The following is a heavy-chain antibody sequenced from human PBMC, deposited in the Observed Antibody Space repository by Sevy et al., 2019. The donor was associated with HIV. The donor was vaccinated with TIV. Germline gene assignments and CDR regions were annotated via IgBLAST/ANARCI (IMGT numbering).Heavy chain of an antibody. J-gene: IGHJ4*02. CDR1: GFPFDTFA. V-gene: IGHV3-23*01. D-gene: IGHD2-21*01. Sequence: GGSLRLSCTAFGFPFDTFALNWVRQAPGKGLEWVSTIGRGPENIHYANSVKGRFTISRDNSRNTVYLQLNNLRAEDTAMYYCGSWVKDHLDSWGQGTPVTVSS. CDR2: IGRGPENI. CDR3: GSWVKDHLDS.